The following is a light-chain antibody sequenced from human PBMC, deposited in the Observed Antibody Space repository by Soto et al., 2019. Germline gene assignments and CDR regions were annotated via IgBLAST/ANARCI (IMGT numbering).Light chain of an antibody. V-gene: IGKV3-11*01. J-gene: IGKJ4*01. Sequence: EIVLTQSPGTLSLSPGERATLSCRASQSISTYLAWYQQKPGQGPRLLLYDASNRATGIPARFSGSGSGTDFTLTISSLEPEDFAVYYCQQRSNWPALTFGGGTKVEIK. CDR2: DAS. CDR3: QQRSNWPALT. CDR1: QSISTY.